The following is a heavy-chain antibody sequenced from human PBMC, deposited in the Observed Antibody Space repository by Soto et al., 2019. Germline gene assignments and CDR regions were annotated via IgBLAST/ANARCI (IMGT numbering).Heavy chain of an antibody. Sequence: EVQLVESGGGLVKPGGSLRLSCAASGFTFSNAWMNWVRQAPGKGLEWVGRIKSKTDGGTTDYAAPVKGRFTISRDDSKNTLYLQMNSLKTEDTAVYYCTTDPLQELTAMVTDYWGQGTLVTVSS. CDR1: GFTFSNAW. D-gene: IGHD5-18*01. V-gene: IGHV3-15*07. CDR2: IKSKTDGGTT. J-gene: IGHJ4*02. CDR3: TTDPLQELTAMVTDY.